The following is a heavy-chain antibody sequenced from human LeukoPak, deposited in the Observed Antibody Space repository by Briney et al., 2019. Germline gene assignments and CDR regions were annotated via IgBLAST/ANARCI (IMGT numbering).Heavy chain of an antibody. D-gene: IGHD3-9*01. Sequence: VASVKVSCKASGGTFSSYGISWVRQAPGQGLEWMGWISAYNGNTNYAQKLQGRVTMTTDTSTSTAYMELRSLRSDDTAVYYCTTGRDIPTAYWGQGTLVTVSS. J-gene: IGHJ4*02. CDR1: GGTFSSYG. CDR3: TTGRDIPTAY. CDR2: ISAYNGNT. V-gene: IGHV1-18*01.